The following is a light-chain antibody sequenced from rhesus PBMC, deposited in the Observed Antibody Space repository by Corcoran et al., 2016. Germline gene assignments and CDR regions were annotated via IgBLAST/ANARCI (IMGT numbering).Light chain of an antibody. CDR1: QSVGNN. J-gene: IGKJ4*01. Sequence: ETVVTQSPATLSLSPGERATLSCRASQSVGNNFAWYQQKPGQAPKILIYGASSRATGIPDRFSGSGSGREFTLTISSLEPEDVGVYYCQQYNDWNTFGGGTKVEIK. V-gene: IGKV3-42*01. CDR3: QQYNDWNT. CDR2: GAS.